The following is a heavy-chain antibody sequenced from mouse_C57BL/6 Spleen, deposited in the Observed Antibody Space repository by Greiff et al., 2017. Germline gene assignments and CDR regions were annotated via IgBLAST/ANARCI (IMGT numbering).Heavy chain of an antibody. CDR2: IDPEDGAT. V-gene: IGHV14-2*01. D-gene: IGHD1-1*01. Sequence: EVQLQQSGAELVKPGASVKLSCTASGFNIKDYYMHWVKQRTEQGLEWIGRIDPEDGATKYAPKFQGKATITADTSSNTAYLQLSSLTSEDTAVYYCARYGSSYRYFDVWGTGTTVTVSS. CDR1: GFNIKDYY. CDR3: ARYGSSYRYFDV. J-gene: IGHJ1*03.